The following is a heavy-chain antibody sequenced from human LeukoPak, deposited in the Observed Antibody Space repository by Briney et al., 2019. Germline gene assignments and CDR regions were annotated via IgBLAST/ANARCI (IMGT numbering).Heavy chain of an antibody. CDR3: AKDLYGSGSRPYYFDY. CDR1: GFTVSSNY. D-gene: IGHD3-10*01. Sequence: GGSLRLSCAASGFTVSSNYMSWVRQAPGKGLEWVSVIYSGGSTYYADSVKGRFTISRDNSKNTLYLQMNSLRAEDTAVYYCAKDLYGSGSRPYYFDYWGQGTLVTVSS. CDR2: IYSGGST. J-gene: IGHJ4*02. V-gene: IGHV3-66*01.